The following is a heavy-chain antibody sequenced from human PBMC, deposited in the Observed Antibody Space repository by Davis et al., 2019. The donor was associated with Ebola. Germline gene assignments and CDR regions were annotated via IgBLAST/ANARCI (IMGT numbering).Heavy chain of an antibody. Sequence: GESLKISCKGSGYSFTRYWISWVRQLPGNGLEWMGRIDPSDSYTNYSPSFQGHVTISADKSISTAYLQWSSLKASDAAMYYCARLKESSGWYSGWSDPWGQGTLVTVSS. CDR3: ARLKESSGWYSGWSDP. CDR2: IDPSDSYT. D-gene: IGHD6-19*01. CDR1: GYSFTRYW. J-gene: IGHJ5*02. V-gene: IGHV5-10-1*01.